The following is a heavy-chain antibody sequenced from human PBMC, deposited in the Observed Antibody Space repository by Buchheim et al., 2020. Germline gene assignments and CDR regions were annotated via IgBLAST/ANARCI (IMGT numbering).Heavy chain of an antibody. CDR1: GFTFSSYA. D-gene: IGHD6-19*01. CDR2: ISYDGSNK. CDR3: ARDVGPGAVAGMGGY. J-gene: IGHJ4*02. Sequence: QVQLVESGGGVVQPGRSLRLSCAASGFTFSSYAMHWVRQAPDKGLEWVAVISYDGSNKYYADSVKGRFTISRDNSKNTLYLQMNSLRAEDTAVYYCARDVGPGAVAGMGGYWGQGTL. V-gene: IGHV3-30*04.